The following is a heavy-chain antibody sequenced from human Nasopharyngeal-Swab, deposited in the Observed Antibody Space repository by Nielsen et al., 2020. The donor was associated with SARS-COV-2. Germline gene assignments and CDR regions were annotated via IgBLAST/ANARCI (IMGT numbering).Heavy chain of an antibody. Sequence: GGSLRLSCVASGFIFSSYAMIWVRQAPGKGLEWVSAISGSGGSTYYADPVKGRFTISRDNSKSTLYLQMNSLRAEDTAVYYCARPWPYSGSHLDAFDIWGQGTMVTVSS. CDR1: GFIFSSYA. J-gene: IGHJ3*02. CDR3: ARPWPYSGSHLDAFDI. V-gene: IGHV3-23*01. CDR2: ISGSGGST. D-gene: IGHD1-26*01.